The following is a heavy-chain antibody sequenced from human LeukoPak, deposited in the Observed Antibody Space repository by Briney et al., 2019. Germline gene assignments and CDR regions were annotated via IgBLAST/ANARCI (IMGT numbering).Heavy chain of an antibody. V-gene: IGHV3-30*02. CDR2: IRYDGSNR. CDR1: GFTFSSYG. D-gene: IGHD3-10*01. Sequence: GGSLRLSCGVSGFTFSSYGMHWVRQAPGKGLEWVAYIRYDGSNRHYADSVKGRFTISRDNSKNTLYLQMNSPRVEDTAVYYCAKGGRITMLRGVQRDHYFDYWGQGTLVTVSS. CDR3: AKGGRITMLRGVQRDHYFDY. J-gene: IGHJ4*02.